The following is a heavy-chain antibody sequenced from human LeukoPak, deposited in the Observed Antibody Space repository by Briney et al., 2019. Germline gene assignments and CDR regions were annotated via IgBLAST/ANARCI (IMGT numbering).Heavy chain of an antibody. CDR1: GGTFSSYA. D-gene: IGHD4-17*01. CDR3: ARLLNGLGDYTLYY. V-gene: IGHV1-69*01. J-gene: IGHJ4*02. CDR2: IIPIFGTA. Sequence: SVKVSYKASGGTFSSYAISWVRQAPGQGLEWMGGIIPIFGTANYAQKFQGRVTITADESTSTAYMELSSLRSEDTAVYYCARLLNGLGDYTLYYWGQGTLVTVSS.